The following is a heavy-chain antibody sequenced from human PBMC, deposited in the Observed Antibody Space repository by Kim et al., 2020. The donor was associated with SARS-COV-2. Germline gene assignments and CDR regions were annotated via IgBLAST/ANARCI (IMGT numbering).Heavy chain of an antibody. CDR2: I. V-gene: IGHV3-48*03. Sequence: IYYADSVKGRFTISRDNAKNSLYLQMNSLRAEDTAVYYCAREVNYGVPYWGQGTLVTVSS. CDR3: AREVNYGVPY. J-gene: IGHJ4*02. D-gene: IGHD4-17*01.